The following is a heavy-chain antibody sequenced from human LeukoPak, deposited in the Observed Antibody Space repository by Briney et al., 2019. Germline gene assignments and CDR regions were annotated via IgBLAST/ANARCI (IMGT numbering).Heavy chain of an antibody. D-gene: IGHD1-26*01. CDR1: GGSISSYY. Sequence: SETLSLTCTVSGGSISSYYWSWIRQPAGKGLEWIGRIYTSGSTNYNPSLKSRVTMSVDTSKNQFSLELSSVTAADTAMYYCARDPFRSSFDSWGQGTLVTVSS. J-gene: IGHJ4*02. CDR3: ARDPFRSSFDS. V-gene: IGHV4-4*07. CDR2: IYTSGST.